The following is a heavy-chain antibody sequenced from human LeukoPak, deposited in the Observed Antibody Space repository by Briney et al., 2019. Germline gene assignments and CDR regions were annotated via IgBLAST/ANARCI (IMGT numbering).Heavy chain of an antibody. D-gene: IGHD1-1*01. J-gene: IGHJ4*02. CDR1: GYTFTGYY. Sequence: ASVKVSCRASGYTFTGYYMHWIRQAPGQGLEWMGWINPNSGRTNYAQKFQGRVTMTRDTSISTAYMELSRLRSDDTAVYYCARGVREVGRYGYWGQGTLVTVSS. V-gene: IGHV1-2*02. CDR2: INPNSGRT. CDR3: ARGVREVGRYGY.